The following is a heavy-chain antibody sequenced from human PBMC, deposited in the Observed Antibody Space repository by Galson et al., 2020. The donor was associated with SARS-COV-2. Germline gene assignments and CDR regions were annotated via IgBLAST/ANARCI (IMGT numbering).Heavy chain of an antibody. CDR3: AGWLQWVYGMDV. CDR1: GFTFSSYG. Sequence: PGGSLRLSCAASGFTFSSYGMHWVRQAPGKGLEWVAVISYDGNNKYYADSVKGRFTISRDNSKNTLYLQMNSLRAEDTAVYYCAGWLQWVYGMDVWGQGTTVTVSS. CDR2: ISYDGNNK. V-gene: IGHV3-30*03. D-gene: IGHD5-12*01. J-gene: IGHJ6*02.